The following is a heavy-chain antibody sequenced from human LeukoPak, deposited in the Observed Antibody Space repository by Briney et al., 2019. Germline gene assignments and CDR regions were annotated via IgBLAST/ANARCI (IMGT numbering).Heavy chain of an antibody. V-gene: IGHV3-23*01. CDR3: AKDLRNIRTLVDLQMI. CDR1: GFTFSNYG. Sequence: QPGGSLRLSCIAFGFTFSNYGMSWVRQAPGKGLEWVSIISGSGDRTLHADSVKGRFTVSRDNSKNTVYLQMNSLRAEDTAVYYCAKDLRNIRTLVDLQMIWGQGTLVIVSS. J-gene: IGHJ3*02. D-gene: IGHD2-8*02. CDR2: ISGSGDRT.